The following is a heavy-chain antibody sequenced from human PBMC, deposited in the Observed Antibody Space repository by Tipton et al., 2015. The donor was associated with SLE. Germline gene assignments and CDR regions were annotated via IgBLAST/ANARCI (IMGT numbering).Heavy chain of an antibody. Sequence: SLRLSCAASGFTFSSYAMHWVRQAPGKGLEWVAVISYDGGNKYYADSVKGRFTISRDNSKNTLYLQMNSLRAEDTAVYYCARSYYDFWSGYLDYWGQGTLVTVSS. V-gene: IGHV3-30*04. CDR1: GFTFSSYA. CDR3: ARSYYDFWSGYLDY. D-gene: IGHD3-3*01. CDR2: ISYDGGNK. J-gene: IGHJ4*02.